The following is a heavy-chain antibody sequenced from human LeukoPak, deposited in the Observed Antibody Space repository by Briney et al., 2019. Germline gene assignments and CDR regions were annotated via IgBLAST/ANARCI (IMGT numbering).Heavy chain of an antibody. V-gene: IGHV1-18*01. Sequence: GASLKVSCKPSGYTFSDYGITWVRQAPGQGIEWMGWISCYNGNTNYAESLQGRVTMTIDTSTSTAYMDLRSLRSDDTAVYYCARVGLVDNEYGFYFYMDVWGKGTTVIV. CDR2: ISCYNGNT. J-gene: IGHJ6*03. CDR3: ARVGLVDNEYGFYFYMDV. CDR1: GYTFSDYG. D-gene: IGHD4/OR15-4a*01.